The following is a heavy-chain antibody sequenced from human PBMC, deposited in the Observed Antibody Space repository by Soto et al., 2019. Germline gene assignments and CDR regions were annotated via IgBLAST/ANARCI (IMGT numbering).Heavy chain of an antibody. CDR2: ISYDGSNK. Sequence: QVQLVESGGGVVQPGRSLRLSCAASGFTFSSYAMHWVRQAPGKGLEWVAVISYDGSNKYYADSVKGRFTISRDNSKNTLYLQMNSLRAEDKAVYYCAREDIVATISDYYYGMDVWGQGTTVTVSS. D-gene: IGHD5-12*01. J-gene: IGHJ6*02. CDR3: AREDIVATISDYYYGMDV. CDR1: GFTFSSYA. V-gene: IGHV3-30-3*01.